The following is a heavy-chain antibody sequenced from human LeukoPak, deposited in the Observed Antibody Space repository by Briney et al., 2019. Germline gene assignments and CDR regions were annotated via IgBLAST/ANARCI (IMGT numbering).Heavy chain of an antibody. CDR3: ARSGHDGDY. J-gene: IGHJ4*02. CDR1: GYSISSGYY. CDR2: INHSGST. V-gene: IGHV4-38-2*02. D-gene: IGHD1-26*01. Sequence: SETLSLTCTVSGYSISSGYYWGWIRQPPGKGLEWIGEINHSGSTNYNPSLKSRVTISVDTSKNQFSLKLSSVTAADTAVYYCARSGHDGDYWGQGTLVTVSS.